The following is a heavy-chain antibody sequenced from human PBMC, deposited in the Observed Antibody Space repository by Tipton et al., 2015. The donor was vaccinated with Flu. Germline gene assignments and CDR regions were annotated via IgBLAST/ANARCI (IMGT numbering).Heavy chain of an antibody. CDR1: GFSVSTNY. J-gene: IGHJ4*01. CDR2: IYSGGST. D-gene: IGHD4-17*01. CDR3: ARVPSYGDLRYSFDV. V-gene: IGHV3-53*01. Sequence: VQLVQSGGGLIQPGGSLRLSCAASGFSVSTNYMSWVRQAPGKGLEWVSIIYSGGSTYYADSVRGRFNISRDTSKNTVFLQMNSLRAEDTAVYYCARVPSYGDLRYSFDVLGHGTLVTVSS.